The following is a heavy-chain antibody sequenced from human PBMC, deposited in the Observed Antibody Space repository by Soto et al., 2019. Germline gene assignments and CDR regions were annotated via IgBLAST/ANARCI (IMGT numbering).Heavy chain of an antibody. CDR3: ARGPGSLRP. J-gene: IGHJ5*02. D-gene: IGHD1-1*01. Sequence: SHTLSLTCAISGDSVSSNSASWNLIRLSPSRGLEWLGRTYYRSKWYSTYAVSVKSRISISPDTSKNQFSLQLNSVTPDDTAVYYCARGPGSLRPWGQGTLVTVSS. CDR1: GDSVSSNSAS. CDR2: TYYRSKWYS. V-gene: IGHV6-1*01.